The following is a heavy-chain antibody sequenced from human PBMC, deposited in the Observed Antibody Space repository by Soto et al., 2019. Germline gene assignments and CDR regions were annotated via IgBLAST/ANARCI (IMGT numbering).Heavy chain of an antibody. J-gene: IGHJ5*02. CDR3: ATNRGAASNWFDP. V-gene: IGHV4-59*01. Sequence: PSETLSLTCTVSGGSISSYYWSWIRQPPGKGLEWIGYIYYSGSTNYNPSLKSRVTISVDTSKNQFSLKLSSVTAADTAVYYCATNRGAASNWFDPWGQGTLVTVSS. CDR2: IYYSGST. D-gene: IGHD3-10*01. CDR1: GGSISSYY.